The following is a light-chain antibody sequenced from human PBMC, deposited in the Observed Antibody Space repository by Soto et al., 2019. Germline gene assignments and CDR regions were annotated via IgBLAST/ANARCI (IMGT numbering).Light chain of an antibody. J-gene: IGKJ1*01. CDR3: QQYNSPSWT. V-gene: IGKV1-5*03. Sequence: DIQMTQSPSTLSASVGDRVTITCRASQGISSWLAWYQQKPGKAPNLLIYKASSLESGVTSRFSGSGTGTEFTLTISNLQPDDFANYYCQQYNSPSWTFGQGTKVEIK. CDR2: KAS. CDR1: QGISSW.